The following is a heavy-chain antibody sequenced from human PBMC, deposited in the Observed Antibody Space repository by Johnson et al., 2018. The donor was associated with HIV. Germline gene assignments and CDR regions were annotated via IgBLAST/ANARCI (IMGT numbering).Heavy chain of an antibody. CDR3: ARGTYFYDSTGYYLSAFDI. CDR1: GVTFTNYA. V-gene: IGHV3-30-3*01. CDR2: ISYDGNNL. D-gene: IGHD3-22*01. Sequence: QVQLVESGGGVVQPGRSLRLSCAASGVTFTNYAMHWVRQAPGKGLEWVATISYDGNNLYFADSVKGRFIISRDNSKNMLYLQINSLRTEDTAVYYCARGTYFYDSTGYYLSAFDIWGQGTMLTVSS. J-gene: IGHJ3*02.